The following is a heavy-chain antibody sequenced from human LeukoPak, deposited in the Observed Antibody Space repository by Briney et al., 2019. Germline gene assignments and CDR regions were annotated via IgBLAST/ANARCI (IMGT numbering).Heavy chain of an antibody. Sequence: RRASAKVSSKVSGYTFTGHYIHWVRQAPGQGLEWVGWIKRNSGGSNLAQSFQGRVTMTSDTSINTVFLQLNTLTTDDTAVYYCARDMVAPGAGWNDAFDFWGQGTMVIVSS. V-gene: IGHV1-2*02. CDR1: GYTFTGHY. CDR2: IKRNSGGS. D-gene: IGHD3-10*01. CDR3: ARDMVAPGAGWNDAFDF. J-gene: IGHJ3*01.